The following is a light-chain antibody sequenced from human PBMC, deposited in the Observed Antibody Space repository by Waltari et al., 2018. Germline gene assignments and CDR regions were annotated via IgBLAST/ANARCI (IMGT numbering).Light chain of an antibody. CDR2: DAS. CDR1: QSVSSY. J-gene: IGKJ4*01. CDR3: QQRSNWLALT. V-gene: IGKV3-11*01. Sequence: IVLTQSPATLSLSPGERATLSCRASQSVSSYLAWYQQKPGQAPRLLIYDASNRATGIPARFSGSGSGTDFTLTISSLEPEDFAVYYCQQRSNWLALTFGG.